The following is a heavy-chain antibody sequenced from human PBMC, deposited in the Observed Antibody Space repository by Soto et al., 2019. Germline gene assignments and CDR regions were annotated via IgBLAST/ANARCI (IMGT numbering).Heavy chain of an antibody. CDR3: AKACYGDYGGIDY. CDR1: GFTFSTYA. V-gene: IGHV3-23*01. J-gene: IGHJ4*02. CDR2: ITGSGGST. D-gene: IGHD4-17*01. Sequence: EVQLLESGGGLVQPGGSLRLSCAASGFTFSTYAMIWVRQAPGKGLEWVSVITGSGGSTYYADSVKGRFTISRDTSTNMLFLQMTSLRAEDAAVYYCAKACYGDYGGIDYWGQGTMVTVSS.